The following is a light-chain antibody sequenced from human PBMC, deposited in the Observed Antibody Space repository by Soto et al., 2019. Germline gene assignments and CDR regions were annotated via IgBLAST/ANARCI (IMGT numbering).Light chain of an antibody. V-gene: IGKV3-15*01. CDR3: QQYKNWPWT. CDR1: QSISDT. J-gene: IGKJ1*01. Sequence: EIVMTQSPATLSVSPGGRATLSCRASQSISDTLAWYQQKPGQAPRLLIHGTSTRATGFPARFRGSGSGTDFNLTISSLQSEDVAVYYCQQYKNWPWTFGQGTKVEIK. CDR2: GTS.